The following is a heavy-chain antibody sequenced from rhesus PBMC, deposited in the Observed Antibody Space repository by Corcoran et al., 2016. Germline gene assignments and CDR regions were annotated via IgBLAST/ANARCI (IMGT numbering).Heavy chain of an antibody. CDR1: GCSISRNQ. Sequence: QVQRQESGPGLVKPAETLSLTCAVAGCSISRNQWSWMRQPPGQGLEWIGRIYGSGGSTDYNPSLKSRVTISTDTSKNQFSLKLSSVTAADTSVYYCARKGPYGNYLYWGQGVLVTVSS. V-gene: IGHV4-160*01. CDR2: IYGSGGST. J-gene: IGHJ4*01. D-gene: IGHD4-35*01. CDR3: ARKGPYGNYLY.